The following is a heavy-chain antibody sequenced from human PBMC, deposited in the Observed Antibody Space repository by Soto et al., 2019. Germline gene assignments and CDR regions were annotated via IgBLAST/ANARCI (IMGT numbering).Heavy chain of an antibody. Sequence: SVKVSCKASVATFSSYAISWVRQPPGHGLEWMGGIIPIFGTANYAQKFQGRVTITADESTSTAYMELSSLRSEDTAVYYCARADSSTSPGLVLSDYWGNGTLDTVSS. CDR2: IIPIFGTA. V-gene: IGHV1-69*13. J-gene: IGHJ4*01. D-gene: IGHD6-6*01. CDR3: ARADSSTSPGLVLSDY. CDR1: VATFSSYA.